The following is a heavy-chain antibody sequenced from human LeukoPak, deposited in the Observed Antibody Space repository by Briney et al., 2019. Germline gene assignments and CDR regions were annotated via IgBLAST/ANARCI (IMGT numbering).Heavy chain of an antibody. Sequence: SETLSLTCTVSGGSIRSSYWTWIRQPPGKGLEWIGYMYYSGSTKYNPSLKSRVTMSVDTSQNQFSPKLSSVTAADTAVYHCARVSVSGYGYYYFDYWGQGTLVTVSS. CDR3: ARVSVSGYGYYYFDY. J-gene: IGHJ4*02. CDR2: MYYSGST. CDR1: GGSIRSSY. D-gene: IGHD5-12*01. V-gene: IGHV4-59*01.